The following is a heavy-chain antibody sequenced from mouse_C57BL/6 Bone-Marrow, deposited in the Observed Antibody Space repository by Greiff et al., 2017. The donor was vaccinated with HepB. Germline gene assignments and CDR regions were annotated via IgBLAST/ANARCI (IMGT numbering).Heavy chain of an antibody. CDR3: ARIYYGNYEDAMDY. CDR2: IHPNSGST. CDR1: GYTFTSYW. Sequence: VQLQQPGAELVKPGASVKLSCKASGYTFTSYWMHWVKQRPGQGLEWIGMIHPNSGSTNYNEKFKSKATLTVDKSSSTAYMQLSSLTSEDSAVYYCARIYYGNYEDAMDYWGQGTSVTVSS. D-gene: IGHD2-1*01. V-gene: IGHV1-64*01. J-gene: IGHJ4*01.